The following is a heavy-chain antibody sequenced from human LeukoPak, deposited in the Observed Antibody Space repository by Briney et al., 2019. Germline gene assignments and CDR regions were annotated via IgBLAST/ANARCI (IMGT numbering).Heavy chain of an antibody. D-gene: IGHD4-17*01. Sequence: GGSLRLSCAASGFTFSNYAMHWVRQAPGKGLEWVAIISYDGGNNYYAHSVKGRFTISRDNSKNTLFLQMNSLRAKDTAVYYCAKTDYGDRSLDYWGQEPWSPSPQ. CDR3: AKTDYGDRSLDY. CDR1: GFTFSNYA. J-gene: IGHJ4*01. CDR2: ISYDGGNN. V-gene: IGHV3-30*18.